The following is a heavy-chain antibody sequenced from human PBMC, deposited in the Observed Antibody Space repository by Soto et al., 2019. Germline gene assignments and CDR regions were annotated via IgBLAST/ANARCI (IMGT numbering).Heavy chain of an antibody. V-gene: IGHV1-18*01. D-gene: IGHD6-19*01. J-gene: IGHJ4*02. CDR3: ARDRGSGWFVY. CDR2: ISAYNGNT. CDR1: GYTFANCG. Sequence: GASVKVSCKASGYTFANCGISWVRQAPGQGLEWMGWISAYNGNTNYAQKLQGRVTMTTDTSTNTAYMELRSLRSDDTAVYFCARDRGSGWFVYWGQGTPVTVSS.